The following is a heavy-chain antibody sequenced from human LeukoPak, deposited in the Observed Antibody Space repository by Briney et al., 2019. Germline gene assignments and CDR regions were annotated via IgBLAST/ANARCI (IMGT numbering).Heavy chain of an antibody. CDR2: IGSRSSFK. D-gene: IGHD3-3*01. CDR3: AKDGGFWSDYSYFDY. CDR1: GFTLSSHS. J-gene: IGHJ4*02. Sequence: GGSLRLSCAASGFTLSSHSMDWVRQAPGKGLECVSSIGSRSSFKDYADSVKGRFTISRDNAKNLLYLQMNSLRAEDTAVYFCAKDGGFWSDYSYFDYWGQGTQVTVSS. V-gene: IGHV3-21*06.